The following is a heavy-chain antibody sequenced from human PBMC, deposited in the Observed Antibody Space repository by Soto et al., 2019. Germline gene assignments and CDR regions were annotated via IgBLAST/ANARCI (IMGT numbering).Heavy chain of an antibody. J-gene: IGHJ6*02. CDR3: ATGYCSSTSCPNALYYYYGMDV. V-gene: IGHV6-1*01. D-gene: IGHD2-2*01. CDR2: TYYRSKWYN. CDR1: GDSVSSNSAA. Sequence: SQTLSLTCAISGDSVSSNSAAWNWIRQSPSRGLEWLGRTYYRSKWYNDYAVSVKSRITINPETSKNQFSLQLNSVTPEDTAVYYCATGYCSSTSCPNALYYYYGMDVWGQGTTVTVSS.